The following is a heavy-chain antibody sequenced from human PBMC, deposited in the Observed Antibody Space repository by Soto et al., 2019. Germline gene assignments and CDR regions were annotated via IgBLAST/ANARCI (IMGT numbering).Heavy chain of an antibody. CDR3: AILIGQHYDSSAFGAFDI. CDR1: GVTFTCCG. J-gene: IGHJ3*02. Sequence: GASVEVSWAPSGVTFTCCGISWVRQAPGPGLEWMGWISAYNGNTNYAQKLQGRVTMTTDTSTSTAYMELRSLRSDDTAVYYCAILIGQHYDSSAFGAFDIWGQGTMLTV. CDR2: ISAYNGNT. D-gene: IGHD3-22*01. V-gene: IGHV1-18*04.